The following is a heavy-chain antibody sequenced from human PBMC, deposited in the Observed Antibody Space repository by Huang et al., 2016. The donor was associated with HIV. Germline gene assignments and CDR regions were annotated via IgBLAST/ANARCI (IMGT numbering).Heavy chain of an antibody. CDR1: GYTFTNYD. D-gene: IGHD4-17*01. Sequence: QVHLVQSGAEVKKPGASVKVSCKASGYTFTNYDINWVRQAPGRGLEWMGWMNPNTGNTGFAQSFQGRVTMTRKTSITTAYMELTSLTSEDTAVYYCVRSAYGDLDYWGLGTLVIVSS. CDR2: MNPNTGNT. V-gene: IGHV1-8*02. J-gene: IGHJ4*02. CDR3: VRSAYGDLDY.